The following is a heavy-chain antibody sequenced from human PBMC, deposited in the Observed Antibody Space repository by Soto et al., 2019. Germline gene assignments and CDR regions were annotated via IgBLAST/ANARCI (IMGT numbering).Heavy chain of an antibody. CDR1: GGSFSGYY. V-gene: IGHV4-34*01. CDR3: ARTRPYSSSWYGYYFDY. J-gene: IGHJ4*02. D-gene: IGHD6-13*01. Sequence: QVQLQQWGAGLLKPSETLSLTCAVYGGSFSGYYWSWIRQPPGKGLEWIGEINHSGSTNYNPSLKSRVTISVDTSKTQFSLKLSSVTAADTAVYYCARTRPYSSSWYGYYFDYWGQGTLVTVSS. CDR2: INHSGST.